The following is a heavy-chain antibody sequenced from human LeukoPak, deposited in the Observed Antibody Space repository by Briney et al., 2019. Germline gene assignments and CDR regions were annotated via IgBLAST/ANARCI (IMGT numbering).Heavy chain of an antibody. Sequence: PSETLSLTCAVYGGSFSGYYWSWIRQPPGKGPEWIGEINHSGSTNYNPSLKSRVTISVDTSKNQFSLKLSSVTAADTAVYYCARVVAAAGTNALGDYWGQGTLVTVSS. D-gene: IGHD6-13*01. V-gene: IGHV4-34*01. CDR1: GGSFSGYY. CDR3: ARVVAAAGTNALGDY. J-gene: IGHJ4*02. CDR2: INHSGST.